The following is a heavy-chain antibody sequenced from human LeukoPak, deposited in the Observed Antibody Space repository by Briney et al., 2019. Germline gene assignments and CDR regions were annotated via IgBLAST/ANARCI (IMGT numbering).Heavy chain of an antibody. CDR2: IKQDGSEK. CDR3: ARDGATASFATGTNDY. D-gene: IGHD1-26*01. V-gene: IGHV3-7*01. J-gene: IGHJ4*02. CDR1: GFTFSSYW. Sequence: SGGSLRLSCAASGFTFSSYWMSWVRQAPGKGLEWVANIKQDGSEKYYVDSAKGRFTISRDNAKNSLYLQMNSLRAEDTAVYYCARDGATASFATGTNDYWGQGTLVTVSS.